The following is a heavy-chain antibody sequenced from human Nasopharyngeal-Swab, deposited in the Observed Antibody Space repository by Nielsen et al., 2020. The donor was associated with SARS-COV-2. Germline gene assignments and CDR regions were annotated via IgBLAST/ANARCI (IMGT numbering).Heavy chain of an antibody. CDR2: ISSSSSTI. D-gene: IGHD6-13*01. J-gene: IGHJ4*02. Sequence: WIRQCAGKGLEWVSYISSSSSTIYYTDSVKGRFTISRDNAKNSLYLQMNSLRAEDTAVYYCARDLNPSYSRAFDYWGRGTLVTVSS. CDR3: ARDLNPSYSRAFDY. V-gene: IGHV3-48*04.